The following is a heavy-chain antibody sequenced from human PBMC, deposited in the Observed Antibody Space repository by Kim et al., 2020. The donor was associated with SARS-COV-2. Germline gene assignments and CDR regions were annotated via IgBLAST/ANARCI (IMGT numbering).Heavy chain of an antibody. CDR3: ASSYDSSGYELDY. CDR2: ISSSSSYI. D-gene: IGHD3-22*01. Sequence: GGSLRLSCAASGFTFSSYSMNWVRQAPGKGLEWVSSISSSSSYIYYADSVKGRFTISRDNAKNSLYLQMNSLRAEDTAVYYCASSYDSSGYELDYWGQGTLVTVSS. J-gene: IGHJ4*02. CDR1: GFTFSSYS. V-gene: IGHV3-21*01.